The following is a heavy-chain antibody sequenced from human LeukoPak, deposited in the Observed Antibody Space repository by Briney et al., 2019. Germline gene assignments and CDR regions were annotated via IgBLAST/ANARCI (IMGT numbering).Heavy chain of an antibody. CDR1: GYSISSGFY. V-gene: IGHV4-38-2*02. J-gene: IGHJ3*02. Sequence: SETLSLTCSVSGYSISSGFYWGWIRQPPGKGLEWIGSIFHSGSTYYNPSLKSRVTISVDTSKNQFSLKLSSVTAADTAVSYCARANYYDSSGYSRGAFDIWGQGTMVTVSS. D-gene: IGHD3-22*01. CDR2: IFHSGST. CDR3: ARANYYDSSGYSRGAFDI.